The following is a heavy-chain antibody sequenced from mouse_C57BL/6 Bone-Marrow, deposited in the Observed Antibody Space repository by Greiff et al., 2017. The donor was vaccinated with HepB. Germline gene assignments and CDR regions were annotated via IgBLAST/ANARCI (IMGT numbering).Heavy chain of an antibody. J-gene: IGHJ2*01. D-gene: IGHD1-1*01. V-gene: IGHV1-81*01. Sequence: QQRTGQGLEWIGEIYPRSGNTYYNEKFKGKATLTADKSSSTAYMELRSLTSEDSAVYFCASYNGSSYDWGQGTTLTVSS. CDR3: ASYNGSSYD. CDR2: IYPRSGNT.